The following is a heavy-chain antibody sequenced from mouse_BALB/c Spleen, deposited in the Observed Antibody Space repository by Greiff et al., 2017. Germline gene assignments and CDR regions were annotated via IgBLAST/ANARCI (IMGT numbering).Heavy chain of an antibody. V-gene: IGHV1S137*01. D-gene: IGHD2-2*01. CDR2: ISTYYGDA. CDR1: GYTFTDYA. Sequence: VKLVESGAELVRPGVSVKISCKGSGYTFTDYAMHWVKQSHAKSLEWIGVISTYYGDASYNQKFKGKATMTVDKSSSTAYMELARLTSEDSAIYYCAIYGYDGNFYYWGQGTTLTVSS. CDR3: AIYGYDGNFYY. J-gene: IGHJ2*01.